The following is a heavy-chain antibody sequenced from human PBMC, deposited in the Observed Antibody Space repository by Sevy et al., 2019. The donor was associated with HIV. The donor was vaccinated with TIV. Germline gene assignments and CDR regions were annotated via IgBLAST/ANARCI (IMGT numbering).Heavy chain of an antibody. CDR1: RFTFSSYS. J-gene: IGHJ4*02. Sequence: GGSLRLSCAASRFTFSSYSMNWVRQAPGKGLEWVSSISSSSSYIYYADSVKGRFTISRDNAKNSLYLQMNSLRAEDTAVYYCARGDVDIVATTKSIDYWGQGTLVTVSS. D-gene: IGHD5-12*01. CDR3: ARGDVDIVATTKSIDY. CDR2: ISSSSSYI. V-gene: IGHV3-21*01.